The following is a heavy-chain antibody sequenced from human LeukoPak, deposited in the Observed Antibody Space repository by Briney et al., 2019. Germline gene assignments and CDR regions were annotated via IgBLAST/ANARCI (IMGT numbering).Heavy chain of an antibody. CDR2: ISWNSGTI. V-gene: IGHV3-9*01. CDR3: AKDLRDYYDSSGYYPGDY. Sequence: GGSLRLSCAASGFTFDDYAMHWVWQAPGKGLEWVSGISWNSGTIGYADSVKGRFTISRDNAKNFLYLQMNSLRAEDTAVYYCAKDLRDYYDSSGYYPGDYWGQGTLVTVSS. D-gene: IGHD3-22*01. CDR1: GFTFDDYA. J-gene: IGHJ4*02.